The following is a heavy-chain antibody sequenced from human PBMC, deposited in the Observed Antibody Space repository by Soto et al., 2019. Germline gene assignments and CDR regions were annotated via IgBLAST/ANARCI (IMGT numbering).Heavy chain of an antibody. CDR1: GFTFSNYA. V-gene: IGHV3-23*01. D-gene: IGHD1-26*01. CDR2: ISGRGGST. CDR3: ARDRSYYGGNYGGAY. J-gene: IGHJ4*02. Sequence: EVQLLESGGGLVQPGGSLILSCAASGFTFSNYAMSWVRQAPGKGLEWVSGISGRGGSTYYADSGKDRFTNSRDNSKNTLYLQMTNLTADDTAVHYCARDRSYYGGNYGGAYRGQGTLFTVSS.